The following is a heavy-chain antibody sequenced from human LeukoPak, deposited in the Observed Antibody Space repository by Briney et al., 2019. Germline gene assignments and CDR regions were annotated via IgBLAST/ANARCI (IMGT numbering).Heavy chain of an antibody. D-gene: IGHD3-22*01. Sequence: SETLSLTCTVSGGSISSSSYYWGWIRQPPGKGLEWIGSIYYSGSTYYNPSLKSRVTISVDTSKNQFSLKLSSVTAADTAVYYCAREEREYYYDSSGSGMGYNWFDPWGQGTLVTVSS. J-gene: IGHJ5*02. CDR2: IYYSGST. CDR1: GGSISSSSYY. CDR3: AREEREYYYDSSGSGMGYNWFDP. V-gene: IGHV4-39*07.